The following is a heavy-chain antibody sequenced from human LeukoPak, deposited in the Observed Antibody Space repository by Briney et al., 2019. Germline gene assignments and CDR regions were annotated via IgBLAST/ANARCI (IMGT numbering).Heavy chain of an antibody. V-gene: IGHV4-39*01. Sequence: ASETLPLTCTVSGDSISSSNYYWGWIWQPPGKGLEWIGSISYSGRTYYNPSLKSRVTISEDTSKNQFSLKLSSVTAADTAVYYCARHRDGRRDGYNSPVTFFDYWGQGTLVTVSS. CDR2: ISYSGRT. J-gene: IGHJ4*02. CDR3: ARHRDGRRDGYNSPVTFFDY. CDR1: GDSISSSNYY. D-gene: IGHD5-24*01.